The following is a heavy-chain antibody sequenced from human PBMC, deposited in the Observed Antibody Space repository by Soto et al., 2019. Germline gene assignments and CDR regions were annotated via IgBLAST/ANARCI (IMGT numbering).Heavy chain of an antibody. J-gene: IGHJ6*02. Sequence: PGGSLRLSCAASGFTFSSYAMHWVRQAPGKGLEWVAVISYDGSNKYYADSVKGRFTISRDNSKNTLYLQMNSLRAEDTAVYYCARQIVGATFTDLYYYGMDVWGQGTTVTVSS. CDR2: ISYDGSNK. V-gene: IGHV3-30-3*01. D-gene: IGHD1-26*01. CDR3: ARQIVGATFTDLYYYGMDV. CDR1: GFTFSSYA.